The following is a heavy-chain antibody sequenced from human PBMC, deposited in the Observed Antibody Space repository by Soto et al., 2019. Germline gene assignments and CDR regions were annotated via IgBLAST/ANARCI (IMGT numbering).Heavy chain of an antibody. J-gene: IGHJ6*02. CDR2: IYHSGST. Sequence: QVQLQESGPGLVKPSGTLSLTCAVSGGSISSSNWWSWVRQPPGKGLEWIGEIYHSGSTNYNPSLKSRVTISVDKSKNQFSLKLSSVTAADTAVYYCAGHSITIPGDLYYGMDVWGQGTTVTVSS. CDR1: GGSISSSNW. D-gene: IGHD3-3*01. CDR3: AGHSITIPGDLYYGMDV. V-gene: IGHV4-4*02.